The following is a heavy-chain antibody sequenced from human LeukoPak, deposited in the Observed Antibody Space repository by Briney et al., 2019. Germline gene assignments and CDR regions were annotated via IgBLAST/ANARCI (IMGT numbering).Heavy chain of an antibody. CDR1: GVSISSGSYY. J-gene: IGHJ4*02. CDR3: ARGRKNYYDSSGYYSRVYYFDY. Sequence: MSSETLSLTCTVSGVSISSGSYYWSWIRQPAGKGLEWIGRIYTSGSTNYNPSLKSRVTISVDTSKNQFSPKLSSVTAADTAVYYCARGRKNYYDSSGYYSRVYYFDYWGQGTLVTVSS. D-gene: IGHD3-22*01. CDR2: IYTSGST. V-gene: IGHV4-61*02.